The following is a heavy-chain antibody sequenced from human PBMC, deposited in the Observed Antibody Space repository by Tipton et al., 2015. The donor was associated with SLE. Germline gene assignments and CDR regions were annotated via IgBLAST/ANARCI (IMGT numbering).Heavy chain of an antibody. CDR1: GFTVSSNY. J-gene: IGHJ3*02. CDR3: ARATTTGTYHAAFDI. V-gene: IGHV3-53*04. Sequence: SLRLSCAASGFTVSSNYMSWVRPAPGKGLEWVSVIYSGGSTYYADSVKGRFTLSRHNSKNKLYLQMNSLRAEDTAVYYCARATTTGTYHAAFDIWGQGTMVTVSS. CDR2: IYSGGST. D-gene: IGHD4-11*01.